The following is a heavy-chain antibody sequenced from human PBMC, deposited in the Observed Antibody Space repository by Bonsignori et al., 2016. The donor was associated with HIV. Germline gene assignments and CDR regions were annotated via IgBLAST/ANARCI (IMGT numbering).Heavy chain of an antibody. D-gene: IGHD1-1*01. J-gene: IGHJ3*02. V-gene: IGHV1-69-2*01. Sequence: WVRQAPGQGLEWMGLVDPEDGETIYAEKFQGRVTITADTSTDTAYMELSSLRSEDTAVYYCATGAGTTRMIAFDIWGQGTMVTVSS. CDR3: ATGAGTTRMIAFDI. CDR2: VDPEDGET.